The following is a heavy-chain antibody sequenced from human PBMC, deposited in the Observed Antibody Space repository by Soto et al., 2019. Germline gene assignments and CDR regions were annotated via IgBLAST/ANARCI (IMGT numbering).Heavy chain of an antibody. Sequence: SXKVSSAASGGSXTYTLSWLRQAPGQGLEWMGGIIPIFGTTNYAQKFQGRVTITADESTKTAYMELSNLRSEDTDVYYCARLHSHGTYGMDVWGRGTTVTVSS. D-gene: IGHD5-18*01. CDR1: GGSXTYT. V-gene: IGHV1-69*13. CDR2: IIPIFGTT. J-gene: IGHJ6*02. CDR3: ARLHSHGTYGMDV.